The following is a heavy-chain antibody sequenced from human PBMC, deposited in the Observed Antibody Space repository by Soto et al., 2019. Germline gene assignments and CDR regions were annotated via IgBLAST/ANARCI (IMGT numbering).Heavy chain of an antibody. CDR3: ARQMAILRYFDWLYYGMDV. V-gene: IGHV4-39*01. D-gene: IGHD3-9*01. CDR1: GGSISSSSYY. Sequence: GGSISSSSYYWGWIRQPPGKGLEWIGSIYYSGSTYYNPSLKSRVTISVDTSKNQFSLKLSSVTAADTAVYYCARQMAILRYFDWLYYGMDVWGQGTTVTVSS. J-gene: IGHJ6*02. CDR2: IYYSGST.